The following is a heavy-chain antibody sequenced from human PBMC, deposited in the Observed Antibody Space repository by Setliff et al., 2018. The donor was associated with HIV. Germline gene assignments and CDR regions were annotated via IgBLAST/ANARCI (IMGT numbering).Heavy chain of an antibody. V-gene: IGHV1-69-2*01. D-gene: IGHD2-2*02. CDR2: VDPEDGET. J-gene: IGHJ5*02. CDR3: ATDRVLPSAIRGGWLDP. Sequence: ASVKVSCKASGYTFTDRFITWFQQAPGKGLEWMGRVDPEDGETIYAEKFQGRLTITADTSTDTTYMELSSLRADDTAIYYCATDRVLPSAIRGGWLDPWGQGTLVTVSS. CDR1: GYTFTDRF.